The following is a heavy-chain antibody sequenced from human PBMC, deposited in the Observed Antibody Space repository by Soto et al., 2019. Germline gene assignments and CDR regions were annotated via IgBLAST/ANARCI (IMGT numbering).Heavy chain of an antibody. CDR3: ARGSRDCSGGSCFPLPTAEYFRH. D-gene: IGHD2-15*01. V-gene: IGHV1-69*01. CDR2: IIPMFGTA. Sequence: VKVSCKASGGTFSTYVFTWVRQAPGQGLEWMGGIIPMFGTANYAQKFQGRVTLIADESTSTVYMEVSSLRSEDTAVYYCARGSRDCSGGSCFPLPTAEYFRHWGQGTLVTVSS. J-gene: IGHJ1*01. CDR1: GGTFSTYV.